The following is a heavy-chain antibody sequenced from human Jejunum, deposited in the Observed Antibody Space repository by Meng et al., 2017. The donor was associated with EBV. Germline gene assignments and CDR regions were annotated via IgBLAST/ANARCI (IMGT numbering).Heavy chain of an antibody. D-gene: IGHD2-8*02. CDR3: ATFNCTVGTCSFDS. J-gene: IGHJ4*02. Sequence: QAQVQQWGAGPLRPSETLSLTWAVCGGSFSDYYWSWIRQPPGKGLEWIGEIDHSGRTNYNPSLKSRVTLSLLTSKDHFSLRLSSVTAADTAVYYCATFNCTVGTCSFDSWGQGTLVTVSS. V-gene: IGHV4-34*01. CDR2: IDHSGRT. CDR1: GGSFSDYY.